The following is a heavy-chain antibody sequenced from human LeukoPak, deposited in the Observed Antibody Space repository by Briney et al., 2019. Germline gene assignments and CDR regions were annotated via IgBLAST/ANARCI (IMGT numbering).Heavy chain of an antibody. CDR2: ISGGGGST. CDR1: GFTFSGYA. D-gene: IGHD1-26*01. Sequence: GGSLRLSCVASGFTFSGYAMNWVRQAPGKGLEWVSTISGGGGSTYYADSVKGRFTISRDNSKNTLYLQVNSLRAEDTAVYYCAKGGKWDVTPFDYWGQGTLVTVSS. V-gene: IGHV3-23*01. CDR3: AKGGKWDVTPFDY. J-gene: IGHJ4*02.